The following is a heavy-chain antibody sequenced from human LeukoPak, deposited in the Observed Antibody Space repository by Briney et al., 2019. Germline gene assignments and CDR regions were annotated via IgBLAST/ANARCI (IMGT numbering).Heavy chain of an antibody. CDR1: GFTFSSYE. D-gene: IGHD6-13*01. J-gene: IGHJ4*02. CDR2: ISSSGSTI. CDR3: AIIPGIAAAGTGDY. Sequence: GGSLRLSCAASGFTFSSYEMNWVRQAPGKGLEWVSYISSSGSTIYYADSVKGRFTISRDNSKNTLYLQMNSLRAEDTAVYYCAIIPGIAAAGTGDYWGQGTLVTVSS. V-gene: IGHV3-48*03.